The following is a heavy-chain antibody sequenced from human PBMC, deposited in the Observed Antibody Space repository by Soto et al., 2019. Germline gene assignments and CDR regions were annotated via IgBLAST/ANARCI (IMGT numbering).Heavy chain of an antibody. D-gene: IGHD3-3*01. CDR3: ARGDSYYGMDV. V-gene: IGHV3-74*01. Sequence: VGSLRLSCAASGFTFSSYWMHWVRQAPGKGLVWVSRINSDGSSTSYADSVKGRFTISRDNTKNTLYLQMNSLRAEDTAVYYCARGDSYYGMDVWGQGTTVTVSS. CDR1: GFTFSSYW. CDR2: INSDGSST. J-gene: IGHJ6*02.